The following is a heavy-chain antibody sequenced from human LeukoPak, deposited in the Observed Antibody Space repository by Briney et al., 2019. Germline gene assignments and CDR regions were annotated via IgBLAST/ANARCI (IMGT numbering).Heavy chain of an antibody. CDR2: IRQDGGDK. J-gene: IGHJ4*02. D-gene: IGHD3-22*01. Sequence: GGSLRLSCAASGFTFSSYAMSWVRQAPGKGPEWLATIRQDGGDKWYVDSVKGRFTISRDNAKNSLYLQMNSLRAEDTAVYYCARYFDNTGYSWRRFDYWGQGALVTVSS. CDR1: GFTFSSYA. V-gene: IGHV3-7*01. CDR3: ARYFDNTGYSWRRFDY.